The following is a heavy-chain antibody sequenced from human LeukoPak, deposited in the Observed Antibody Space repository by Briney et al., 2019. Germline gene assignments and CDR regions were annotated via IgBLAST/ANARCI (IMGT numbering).Heavy chain of an antibody. CDR3: ASPADIVVVPAAMLDSYYYYYGMDV. CDR1: GYTFTGYY. J-gene: IGHJ6*02. D-gene: IGHD2-2*01. CDR2: INPNSGGT. V-gene: IGHV1-2*02. Sequence: GASVKVSCKASGYTFTGYYMHWVRQAPGQGLEWMGWINPNSGGTNYAQKFQGRVTMTRDTSISTAYMELSRLRSDDTAVYYRASPADIVVVPAAMLDSYYYYYGMDVWGQGTTVTVSS.